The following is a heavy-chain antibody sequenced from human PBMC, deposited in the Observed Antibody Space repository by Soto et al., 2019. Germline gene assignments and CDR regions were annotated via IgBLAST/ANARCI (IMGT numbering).Heavy chain of an antibody. CDR1: GGIFTNYT. CDR3: AKAPTASAPFDY. CDR2: IIPVLNVA. Sequence: QVQLVQSGAEMKRPGSWVKVSCETSGGIFTNYTFNWVRQAPGQGLEWMGWIIPVLNVANYAQTFQGRVTITADKSTSTAYLELTSLRSEDTAIYFCAKAPTASAPFDYWGQGTLVTVSS. D-gene: IGHD2-21*02. J-gene: IGHJ4*02. V-gene: IGHV1-69*02.